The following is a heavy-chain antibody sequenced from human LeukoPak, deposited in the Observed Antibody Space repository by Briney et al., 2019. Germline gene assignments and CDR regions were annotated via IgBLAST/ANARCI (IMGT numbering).Heavy chain of an antibody. J-gene: IGHJ4*02. CDR1: GGSISSYY. Sequence: SETLSLTCTVSGGSISSYYWSWIRQPPGKGLEWIGYIYYSGSTNYNPSLKSRVTISVDTSKNQFSLKLSSVTAADTAVYYCARVYSSGWHGYYFDYWGQGTLVTVSS. CDR3: ARVYSSGWHGYYFDY. D-gene: IGHD6-19*01. CDR2: IYYSGST. V-gene: IGHV4-59*01.